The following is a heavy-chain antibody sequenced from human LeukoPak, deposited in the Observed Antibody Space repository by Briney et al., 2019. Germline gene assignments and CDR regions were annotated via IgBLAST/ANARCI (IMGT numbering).Heavy chain of an antibody. CDR3: AKHILLPYFEWLLMDTYYYGMDG. V-gene: IGHV3-30*18. Sequence: GGSLRLSCAVSGFTFSSYGMHWVRQAPGKGLEWVAVISYDGSNKYYADSVKGRFTISRDNSKNTLYLQMNSLRAEDTAGYHCAKHILLPYFEWLLMDTYYYGMDGWGQGTTVSASS. D-gene: IGHD3-9*01. CDR2: ISYDGSNK. J-gene: IGHJ6*01. CDR1: GFTFSSYG.